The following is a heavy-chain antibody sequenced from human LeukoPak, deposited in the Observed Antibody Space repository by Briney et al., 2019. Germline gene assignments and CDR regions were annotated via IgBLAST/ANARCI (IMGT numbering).Heavy chain of an antibody. CDR1: GGSITTTNY. CDR3: SRESGPYSPFGH. J-gene: IGHJ4*02. D-gene: IGHD1-26*01. V-gene: IGHV4-4*02. Sequence: PSGTLSLTCGVSGGSITTTNYWSWVRQSPGRGLEWIGEISLSGYTAFNPSLRGRVTMSLDESKNHLSLPLTSVTGAGTAIYYWSRESGPYSPFGHWGQGILVTVTT. CDR2: ISLSGYT.